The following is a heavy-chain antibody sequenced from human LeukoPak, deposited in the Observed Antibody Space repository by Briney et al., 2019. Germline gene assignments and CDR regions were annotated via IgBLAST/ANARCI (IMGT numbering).Heavy chain of an antibody. Sequence: SETLSLTCAVYGGSFSSYYWSWIRQPPGKGLEWIGYIYYSGSTNYNPSLKSRVTISVDTSKNQFSLKLSSVTAADTAVYYCARHLPYYYYGMDVWGQGTTVTVSS. CDR3: ARHLPYYYYGMDV. CDR2: IYYSGST. J-gene: IGHJ6*02. CDR1: GGSFSSYY. V-gene: IGHV4-59*08.